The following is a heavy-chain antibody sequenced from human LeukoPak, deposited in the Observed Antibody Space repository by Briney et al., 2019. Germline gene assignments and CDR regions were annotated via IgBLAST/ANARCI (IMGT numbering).Heavy chain of an antibody. Sequence: GGSLRLSCAAAGFTFSSYCMAWVRQAPGKGLEWVAKIKDGGSAKYYVDSVRGRFTISRDHAKNSLYLQMNSLRTEDTAVYYCARVYSSVFYQIDYWGQGTLVTVSS. CDR3: ARVYSSVFYQIDY. V-gene: IGHV3-7*04. J-gene: IGHJ4*02. CDR1: GFTFSSYC. CDR2: IKDGGSAK. D-gene: IGHD6-19*01.